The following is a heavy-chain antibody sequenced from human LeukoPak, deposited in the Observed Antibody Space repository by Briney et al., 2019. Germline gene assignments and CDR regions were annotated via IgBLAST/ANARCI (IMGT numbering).Heavy chain of an antibody. J-gene: IGHJ4*02. D-gene: IGHD1-7*01. CDR1: GFTFSSYA. CDR3: ARDTNRNYEGYFDY. CDR2: ISYDGSNK. V-gene: IGHV3-30*01. Sequence: PGRSLRLSCAASGFTFSSYAMHWVRQAPGKGLEWVAVISYDGSNKYYADSVKGRFTISRDNSKNTLYLQMNSLRAEDTAVYYCARDTNRNYEGYFDYWGQGTLVTVSS.